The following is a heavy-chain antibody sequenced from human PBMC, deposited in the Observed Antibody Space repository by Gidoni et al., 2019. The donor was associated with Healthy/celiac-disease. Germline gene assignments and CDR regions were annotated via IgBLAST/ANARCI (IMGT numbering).Heavy chain of an antibody. D-gene: IGHD6-19*01. CDR2: FDPEDGET. CDR1: GYTLTELS. CDR3: ATGSQWLVQGYYYYGMDV. V-gene: IGHV1-24*01. Sequence: QVQLVQSGAEVKKPGASVKVSCKVYGYTLTELSMHWVRQAPGKGLEWMGGFDPEDGETIYAQKFQGRVTMTEDTSTDTAYMELSSLRSEDTAVYYCATGSQWLVQGYYYYGMDVWGQGTTVTVSS. J-gene: IGHJ6*02.